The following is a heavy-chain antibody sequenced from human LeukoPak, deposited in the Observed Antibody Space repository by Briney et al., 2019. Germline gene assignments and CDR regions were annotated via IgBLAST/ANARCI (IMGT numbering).Heavy chain of an antibody. D-gene: IGHD2-15*01. Sequence: QPGGSLILSCAAAEFKFDDYAMHWVRQGPGKGREWDAGISWSSGHMEYAESVKGQFTISRDNARNALYLQMDGLRRDDTALYYCVRSVVVVAATPTHFDLWGRGTQVIVSS. J-gene: IGHJ2*01. CDR1: EFKFDDYA. CDR2: ISWSSGHM. V-gene: IGHV3-9*01. CDR3: VRSVVVVAATPTHFDL.